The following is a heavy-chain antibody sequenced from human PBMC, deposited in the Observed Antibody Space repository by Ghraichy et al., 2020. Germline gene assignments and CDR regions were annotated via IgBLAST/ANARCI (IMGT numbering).Heavy chain of an antibody. CDR2: ISSDGSHI. V-gene: IGHV3-30*04. CDR1: GFTFSSFA. Sequence: GGSLRLSCAASGFTFSSFAIHWVRQTPGKGLEWVAVISSDGSHIYYADSATGRFTISRDNSKNAVYLQMNSLRAEDTAMYSCARSLVRGFWYFDLWGRGTLVTVSS. CDR3: ARSLVRGFWYFDL. D-gene: IGHD3-10*01. J-gene: IGHJ2*01.